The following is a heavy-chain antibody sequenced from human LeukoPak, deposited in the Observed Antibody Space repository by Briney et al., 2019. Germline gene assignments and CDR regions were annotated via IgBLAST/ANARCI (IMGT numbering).Heavy chain of an antibody. V-gene: IGHV3-9*03. CDR2: ITWDSTGV. D-gene: IGHD3-22*01. J-gene: IGHJ3*02. Sequence: PGGSLRLSCAASGFTFTDYSMHWVRQVPGKGLEWVSGITWDSTGVGYVDSVKGRFTMSRDNAKNSVYLQMDSLRVEDMALYYCAKSAGFSSGGVFDISGQGTMVTVSS. CDR1: GFTFTDYS. CDR3: AKSAGFSSGGVFDI.